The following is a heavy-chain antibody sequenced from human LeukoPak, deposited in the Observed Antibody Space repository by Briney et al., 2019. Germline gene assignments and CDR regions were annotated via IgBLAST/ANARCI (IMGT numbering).Heavy chain of an antibody. Sequence: PGGSLRLSCAAFGFSFSTSPMSWVRQPPGKGLEWVSAMNNGPGATFYRDSVRGRFTISRDDSKSTLYLQMNSLRAEDTGTYYCAKTPYDLLDVWGQGTTVNVSS. CDR1: GFSFSTSP. V-gene: IGHV3-23*01. CDR3: AKTPYDLLDV. J-gene: IGHJ6*02. D-gene: IGHD5-12*01. CDR2: MNNGPGAT.